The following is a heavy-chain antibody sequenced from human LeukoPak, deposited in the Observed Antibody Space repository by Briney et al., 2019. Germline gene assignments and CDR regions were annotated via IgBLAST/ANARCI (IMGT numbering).Heavy chain of an antibody. CDR1: GASVNTLY. Sequence: SETLSLTCTVSGASVNTLYWSWIRQPPGKGLEWIGNIYYRGSTNYNPSLKSRVTISVDTSKNQFSLKLSSVTAADTAVYYCAIGSYYSYFDYWGQGTLVTVSS. J-gene: IGHJ4*02. V-gene: IGHV4-59*02. CDR2: IYYRGST. CDR3: AIGSYYSYFDY. D-gene: IGHD1-26*01.